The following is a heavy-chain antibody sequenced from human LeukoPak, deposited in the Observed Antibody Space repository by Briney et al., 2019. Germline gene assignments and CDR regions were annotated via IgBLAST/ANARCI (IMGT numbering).Heavy chain of an antibody. CDR2: IRYDGSNK. V-gene: IGHV3-30*02. Sequence: GGSLRLSCAASRFTFSSYGMHWVRQAPGKGLEWVAFIRYDGSNKHYADSVKGRFTISRDNSKNTLYLQMNSLRAEDTAVYYCAKRRDGYSLGWGQGTLVTVSS. D-gene: IGHD5-24*01. CDR3: AKRRDGYSLG. J-gene: IGHJ4*02. CDR1: RFTFSSYG.